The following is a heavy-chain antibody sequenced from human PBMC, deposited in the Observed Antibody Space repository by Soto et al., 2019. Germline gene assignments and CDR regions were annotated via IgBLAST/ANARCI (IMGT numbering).Heavy chain of an antibody. D-gene: IGHD4-17*01. J-gene: IGHJ4*02. CDR2: ISAYSGNV. Sequence: QVQLVQSGAEVKKPGASVKVSCKTSRDTFSRSTISWVRQAPGQGLEWMGWISAYSGNVKYAWKFQDRVTMTTDTSTSTAYVELRSLRFDYTAVYYCAIANYGDDDYWGQGTLVTVSS. CDR1: RDTFSRST. V-gene: IGHV1-18*01. CDR3: AIANYGDDDY.